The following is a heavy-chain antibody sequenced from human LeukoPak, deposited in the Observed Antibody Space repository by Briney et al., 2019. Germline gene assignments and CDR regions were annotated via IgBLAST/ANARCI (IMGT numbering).Heavy chain of an antibody. D-gene: IGHD3-22*01. CDR2: INPNSGGT. CDR3: ARETPVYYYDSSGYSVGLDY. Sequence: ASVKVSCKASGYTFTGYYMHWVRQAPGQGLEWMGWINPNSGGTNYAQKFQGRVTMTRDTSICTAYMELSRLRSDDTAVYYCARETPVYYYDSSGYSVGLDYWGQGTLVTVSS. CDR1: GYTFTGYY. J-gene: IGHJ4*02. V-gene: IGHV1-2*02.